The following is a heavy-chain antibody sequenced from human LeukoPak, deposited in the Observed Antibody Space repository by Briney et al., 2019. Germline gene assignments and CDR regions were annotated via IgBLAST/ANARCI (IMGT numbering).Heavy chain of an antibody. CDR3: ARGGDTAMSHDY. D-gene: IGHD5-18*01. V-gene: IGHV4-61*02. J-gene: IGHJ4*02. CDR1: GGSISSGSYY. Sequence: SQTLSLTCTVSGGSISSGSYYWSWIRQPAGKGLEWIGRIYTSGSTNYNPSLKSRVTISVDTSKNQFSLKLSSVTAADTAVYYCARGGDTAMSHDYWGQGTLVTVSS. CDR2: IYTSGST.